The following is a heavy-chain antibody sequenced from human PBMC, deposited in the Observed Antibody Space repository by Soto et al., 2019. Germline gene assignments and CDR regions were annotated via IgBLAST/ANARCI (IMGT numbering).Heavy chain of an antibody. Sequence: QVQLLQSGAEVKRPGASVKVSCRASGYTFTNYDVSWVRQAAGQGLEWMGWLSPATGKTKTTYLQQIRDQVSMTSDNSVATAYLGVLDLTSDDTADYYCARGGMAHYDFWSDPRGDWLASWGQGTLDTVSS. CDR3: ARGGMAHYDFWSDPRGDWLAS. CDR1: GYTFTNYD. D-gene: IGHD3-3*01. V-gene: IGHV1-8*01. J-gene: IGHJ5*01. CDR2: LSPATGKTKT.